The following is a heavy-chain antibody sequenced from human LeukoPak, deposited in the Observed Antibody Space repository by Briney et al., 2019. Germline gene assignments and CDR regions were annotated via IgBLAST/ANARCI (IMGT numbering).Heavy chain of an antibody. V-gene: IGHV4-61*02. D-gene: IGHD2-2*01. Sequence: SETLSLTCTVSGGSITTGSYYWIWIRQPAGKGLEWIGRIYTTGSTDYNPSLKSRVTMSVDTSKNQFSLKLTSVTVADTALYYCARAPTSSTSSSSXFXXWGQXXMVT. CDR2: IYTTGST. CDR3: ARAPTSSTSSSSXFXX. J-gene: IGHJ3*01. CDR1: GGSITTGSYY.